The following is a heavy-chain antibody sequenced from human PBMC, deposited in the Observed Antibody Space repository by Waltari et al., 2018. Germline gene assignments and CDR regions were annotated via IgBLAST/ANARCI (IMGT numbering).Heavy chain of an antibody. J-gene: IGHJ5*02. Sequence: EVQLVESGGGLVQPGGSLRLSCAASGFTFTNYSMNWVRQAPGKGLEWVSYISSSGGTIYYADSVKGRFTISRDNAKNSLYLQMNSLRAEDTAVYYCARAGQQFSMYKWFDPWGQGTLVTVSS. D-gene: IGHD3-3*02. CDR3: ARAGQQFSMYKWFDP. CDR2: ISSSGGTI. CDR1: GFTFTNYS. V-gene: IGHV3-48*01.